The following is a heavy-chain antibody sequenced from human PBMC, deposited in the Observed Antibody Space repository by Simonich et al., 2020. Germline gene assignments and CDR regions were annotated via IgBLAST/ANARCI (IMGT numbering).Heavy chain of an antibody. Sequence: QVQLVESGGGVVQPGRSLRLSCAASGFTFSSYGMHWVRQAPGKGVEGVAVKRYDGSNKYYADSVKGRFTISRDNSKNTLYLQMNSLRAEDTAVYYCARERAAAGEAFDYWGQGTLVTVSS. V-gene: IGHV3-33*01. CDR3: ARERAAAGEAFDY. CDR1: GFTFSSYG. J-gene: IGHJ4*02. D-gene: IGHD6-13*01. CDR2: KRYDGSNK.